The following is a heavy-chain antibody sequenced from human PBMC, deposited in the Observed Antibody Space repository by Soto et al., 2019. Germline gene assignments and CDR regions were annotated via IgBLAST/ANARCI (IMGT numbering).Heavy chain of an antibody. CDR1: GVTVSTNS. Sequence: EVQLVESGGGLGQPGGPLGLSGPASGVTVSTNSISWFRRPPGKGLEWVSLIHSGGSTYYADSGKGRFTTSRDNSKNTLYLQMNSLRAEDTAVYYCARHGYNYGGGYFDYWGQGTLGTVSS. D-gene: IGHD5-18*01. CDR3: ARHGYNYGGGYFDY. CDR2: IHSGGST. J-gene: IGHJ4*02. V-gene: IGHV3-66*04.